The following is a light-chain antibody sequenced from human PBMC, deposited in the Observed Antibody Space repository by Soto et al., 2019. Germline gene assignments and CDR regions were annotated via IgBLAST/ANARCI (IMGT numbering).Light chain of an antibody. J-gene: IGKJ1*01. V-gene: IGKV3-20*01. CDR1: QSFRGL. CDR2: RTS. Sequence: EVVLTQSPVTLSLSPGERATLSCRASQSFRGLLAWYQQKPGQAPRLLIYRTSNRATGIPDRFSGSGSGKDFTLTISRLEPEDFAVYWCQQYDSSPRTFGQGTKVDIK. CDR3: QQYDSSPRT.